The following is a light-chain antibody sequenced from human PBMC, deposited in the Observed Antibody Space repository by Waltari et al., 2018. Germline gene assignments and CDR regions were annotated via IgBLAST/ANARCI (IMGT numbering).Light chain of an antibody. J-gene: IGLJ1*01. CDR2: DVT. Sequence: QSALPQPRSVSAAPGQSVPISCTGTSSDVGAYAYVSWYQQHPGKAPKLMICDVTKRPSGVPARFSGSKSGNTASLTISGLQADDEADYYCCSYSGSYVFGTGTKVTVL. V-gene: IGLV2-11*01. CDR1: SSDVGAYAY. CDR3: CSYSGSYV.